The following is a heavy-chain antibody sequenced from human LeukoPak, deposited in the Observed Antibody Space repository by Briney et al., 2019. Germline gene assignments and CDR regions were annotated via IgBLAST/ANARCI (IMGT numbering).Heavy chain of an antibody. CDR2: ISSSGSTI. CDR3: ARERDYYDSSGPDDY. J-gene: IGHJ4*02. V-gene: IGHV3-11*04. CDR1: GFTFSDYY. D-gene: IGHD3-22*01. Sequence: GGSLRLSCAASGFTFSDYYMSWIRQAPGKGLEWVSYISSSGSTIYYADSVKGRFTISRDNAKNSLYLQMNSLRAEDTAVYYCARERDYYDSSGPDDYWGQGTLVTVSS.